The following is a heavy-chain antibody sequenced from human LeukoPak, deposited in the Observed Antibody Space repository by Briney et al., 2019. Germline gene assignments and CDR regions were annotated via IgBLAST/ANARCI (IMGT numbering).Heavy chain of an antibody. D-gene: IGHD6-13*01. CDR3: AQSLGSSDWMGNWFDR. V-gene: IGHV4-39*01. CDR2: VYYSGSSGST. J-gene: IGHJ5*02. CDR1: GDSISTSSYY. Sequence: PSETLSLTCGVSGDSISTSSYYWVWIRQPPGKGLVWIGSVYYSGSSGSTYYNPSLKSRVTISVDTSKNQFSLNLTSVTATDTAVYYCAQSLGSSDWMGNWFDRWGQGMLVTVSS.